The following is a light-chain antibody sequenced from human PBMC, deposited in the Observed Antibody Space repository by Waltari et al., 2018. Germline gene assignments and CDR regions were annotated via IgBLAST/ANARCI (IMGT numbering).Light chain of an antibody. CDR1: QPVLYSSNSKNC. V-gene: IGKV4-1*01. Sequence: DIVMTQSPDSLAVSLGERATINCRSSQPVLYSSNSKNCLAWYQQKPGQTPKLLVYWASNRESGVPDRFSGSGSGTDFTLTISSLQAEDVAVYFCLQYYSRPYTFGQGTKLDIK. CDR2: WAS. J-gene: IGKJ2*01. CDR3: LQYYSRPYT.